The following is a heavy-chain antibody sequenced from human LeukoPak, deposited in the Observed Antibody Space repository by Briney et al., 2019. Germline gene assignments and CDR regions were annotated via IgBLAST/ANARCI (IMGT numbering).Heavy chain of an antibody. CDR2: INHSGST. J-gene: IGHJ4*02. CDR1: GGSFSGYY. CDR3: ARGLRRYSSGWYKIDY. V-gene: IGHV4-34*01. D-gene: IGHD6-19*01. Sequence: SETLSLTCAVYGGSFSGYYWSWIRQPPGKGLEWLGEINHSGSTNYNPSLKSRVTISVDTSKNQFSLKLSSVTAADTAVYYCARGLRRYSSGWYKIDYWGQGTLVTVSS.